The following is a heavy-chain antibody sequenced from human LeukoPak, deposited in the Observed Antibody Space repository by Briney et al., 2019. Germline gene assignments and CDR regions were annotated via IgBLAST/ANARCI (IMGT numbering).Heavy chain of an antibody. Sequence: ASVKVSCKASGYTFTGYYMHWVRQAPGQGLEWMGWINPNSGGTNYAQKFQGRVTMTRDTSISTAYMELRSLRSDDTAVYYCARFLGGAWELDYWGQGTLVTVSS. J-gene: IGHJ4*02. CDR2: INPNSGGT. CDR1: GYTFTGYY. V-gene: IGHV1-2*02. CDR3: ARFLGGAWELDY. D-gene: IGHD1-26*01.